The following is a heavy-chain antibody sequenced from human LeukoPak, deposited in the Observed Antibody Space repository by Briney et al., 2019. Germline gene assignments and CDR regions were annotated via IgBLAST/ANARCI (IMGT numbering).Heavy chain of an antibody. Sequence: SETLSLTCAVSGYSISSGYYWGWIRQPPGKGLEWIGSIYHSGTTYYNSSLKSRVTISVDTSKNQFSLNLNSVTAADTAVYYCVRGVATVVNRFDYWGQGILVTVSS. CDR2: IYHSGTT. D-gene: IGHD5-12*01. J-gene: IGHJ4*02. V-gene: IGHV4-38-2*01. CDR3: VRGVATVVNRFDY. CDR1: GYSISSGYY.